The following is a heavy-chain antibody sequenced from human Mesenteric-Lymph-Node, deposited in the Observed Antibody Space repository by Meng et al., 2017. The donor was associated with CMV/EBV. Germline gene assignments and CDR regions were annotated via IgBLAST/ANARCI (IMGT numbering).Heavy chain of an antibody. Sequence: SCTASGLTFSIYSRNWGRQAPGEGLEWVATNSTRGTYKYYAESLKGRFAISRDNAKNSHSLQMDSLRAADTAIYCCANAAGEIFGVVITVWGQGILVTVSS. CDR3: ANAAGEIFGVVITV. CDR2: NSTRGTYK. CDR1: GLTFSIYS. V-gene: IGHV3-21*01. J-gene: IGHJ1*01. D-gene: IGHD3-3*01.